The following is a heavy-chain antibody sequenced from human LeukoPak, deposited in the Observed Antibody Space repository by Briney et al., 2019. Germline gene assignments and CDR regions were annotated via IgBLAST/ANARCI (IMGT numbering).Heavy chain of an antibody. CDR2: IGGSGGGT. CDR1: GFTFSSYA. CDR3: AKAASGNWNDVSDY. J-gene: IGHJ4*02. Sequence: GGSLRLSCAASGFTFSSYAMTWVRQAPGKGLEWVSSIGGSGGGTYYADSVKGRFTISRDNSKNTLYLLMNSLRGDDTAVYYCAKAASGNWNDVSDYWGQGTLVTVSS. V-gene: IGHV3-23*01. D-gene: IGHD1-20*01.